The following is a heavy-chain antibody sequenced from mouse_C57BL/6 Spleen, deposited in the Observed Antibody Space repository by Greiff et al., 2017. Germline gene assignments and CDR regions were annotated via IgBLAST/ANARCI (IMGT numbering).Heavy chain of an antibody. CDR2: ISYSGST. J-gene: IGHJ4*01. Sequence: EVQLVESGPGLAKPSQTLSLTCSVTGYSITSDYWNWIRKFPGHKLEYMGYISYSGSTYYIPSLKSRISLTRDTSKNQYYLQLKSVTTEDTATYYCARHRANYEAMDDWGQGTSVTVSS. CDR3: ARHRANYEAMDD. D-gene: IGHD3-1*01. V-gene: IGHV3-8*01. CDR1: GYSITSDY.